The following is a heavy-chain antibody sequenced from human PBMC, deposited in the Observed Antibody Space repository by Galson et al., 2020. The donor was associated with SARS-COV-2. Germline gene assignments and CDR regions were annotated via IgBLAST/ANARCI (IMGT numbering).Heavy chain of an antibody. CDR2: IYWNDDK. CDR3: AHRRYSSGNFDY. J-gene: IGHJ4*02. V-gene: IGHV2-5*01. CDR1: GFSLSTSGVG. D-gene: IGHD6-19*01. Sequence: SGPTLVNPTQTLTLTCTFSGFSLSTSGVGVGWIRQPRGKALEWLALIYWNDDKRYRPSLKSRLTITTDTSKTQVVLTMTNMDPVDTATYYCAHRRYSSGNFDYWGQGTLVTVSS.